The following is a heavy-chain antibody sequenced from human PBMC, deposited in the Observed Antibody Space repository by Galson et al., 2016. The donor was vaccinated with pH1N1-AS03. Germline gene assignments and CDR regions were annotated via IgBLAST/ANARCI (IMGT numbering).Heavy chain of an antibody. CDR2: ISDSSRGGNI. D-gene: IGHD2-15*01. V-gene: IGHV3-23*01. CDR3: ARGYCSDGSCFVVPDY. J-gene: IGHJ4*02. Sequence: SLRLSCAGSGFKISTYAINWVRQAPGKGLEWVTGISDSSRGGNIYYADSVKGRFTISRDTSKNTLYLQMNSLRAEDTALYYCARGYCSDGSCFVVPDYWGQGTLVTVAS. CDR1: GFKISTYA.